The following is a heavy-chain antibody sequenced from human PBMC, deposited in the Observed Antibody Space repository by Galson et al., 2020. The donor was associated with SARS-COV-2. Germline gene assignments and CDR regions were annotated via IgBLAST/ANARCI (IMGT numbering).Heavy chain of an antibody. V-gene: IGHV4-61*02. CDR2: IYTSGST. CDR3: ARGCRGQLRHIVVVTNPGAFGI. Sequence: SETLSLTCTVSGGSISSGSYYWSWIRQPAGKGLEWIGRIYTSGSTNYNPSLKSRVTISVDTSKNQFSLKLSSVTAADTAVYYCARGCRGQLRHIVVVTNPGAFGIWGQGTMVTVSS. D-gene: IGHD2-21*02. J-gene: IGHJ3*02. CDR1: GGSISSGSYY.